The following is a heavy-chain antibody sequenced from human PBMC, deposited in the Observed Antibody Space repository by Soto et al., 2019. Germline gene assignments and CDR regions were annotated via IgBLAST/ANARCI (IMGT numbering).Heavy chain of an antibody. Sequence: EVQLVESGGGLVQPGGSLRLSCAASGFTFSSYSMSWVRQGPGKGLEWVSYIDTSGSTTYYADSVKGRFAISRDNDKNSLYLQVNSLRDEDTAVYYCARDRLTGDRREAFDIWGQGTMVTVSS. CDR1: GFTFSSYS. J-gene: IGHJ3*02. D-gene: IGHD7-27*01. CDR3: ARDRLTGDRREAFDI. V-gene: IGHV3-48*02. CDR2: IDTSGSTT.